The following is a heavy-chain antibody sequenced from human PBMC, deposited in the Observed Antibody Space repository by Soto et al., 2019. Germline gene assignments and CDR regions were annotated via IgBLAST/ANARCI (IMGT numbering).Heavy chain of an antibody. V-gene: IGHV4-30-4*01. D-gene: IGHD2-21*01. CDR3: ARENPLNWGGWFDP. Sequence: SETLSLTYVVSGDSMTSGSYYWSWVRQPPGKGLEWLGNIYYRGATSHNPSLKGRLLISADTSRNQFSLELASVTAADTAVYYCARENPLNWGGWFDPWGQGILVTVSS. CDR2: IYYRGAT. CDR1: GDSMTSGSYY. J-gene: IGHJ5*02.